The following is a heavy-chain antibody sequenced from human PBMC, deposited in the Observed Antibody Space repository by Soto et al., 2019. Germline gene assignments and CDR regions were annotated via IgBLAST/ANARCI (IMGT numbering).Heavy chain of an antibody. Sequence: QVQLVESGGGVVQPGRSLRLSCAASGFTFSSYAMHWVRQAPGKGLEWVAVISYDGSNKYYADSVKGRFTISRDNSKNTLYLQMTSLRAEDTAVYYCARDLAAAGTSGYYYYGMDVWGQGTTVTVSS. D-gene: IGHD6-13*01. CDR2: ISYDGSNK. CDR1: GFTFSSYA. CDR3: ARDLAAAGTSGYYYYGMDV. J-gene: IGHJ6*02. V-gene: IGHV3-30-3*01.